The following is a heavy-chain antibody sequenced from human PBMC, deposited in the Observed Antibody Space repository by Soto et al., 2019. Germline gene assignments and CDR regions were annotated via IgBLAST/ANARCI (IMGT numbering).Heavy chain of an antibody. V-gene: IGHV3-7*01. D-gene: IGHD3-22*01. Sequence: GGSLRLSCAASGFTFSSYWMSWVRQAPGKGLEWVANIKQDGSEKYYVDSVKGRFTISRDNAKNSLYLQMNSLRAEDTAVYYCAREEANYYDSSGFLNYWGQGTLVTVSS. CDR1: GFTFSSYW. J-gene: IGHJ4*02. CDR2: IKQDGSEK. CDR3: AREEANYYDSSGFLNY.